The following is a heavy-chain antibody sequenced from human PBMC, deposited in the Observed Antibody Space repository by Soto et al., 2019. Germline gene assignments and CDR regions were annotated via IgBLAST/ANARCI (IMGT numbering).Heavy chain of an antibody. CDR2: VRAKAYGGTT. CDR1: GFTFGDHA. V-gene: IGHV3-49*03. CDR3: GRLQRSGDGYDY. D-gene: IGHD3-10*01. J-gene: IGHJ4*02. Sequence: GGSLRLSCTASGFTFGDHAMSWFRQAPGKGLEWIGLVRAKAYGGTTEYAASVKGRFIISRDDPKSIAYLQMDSLKTEDTAVYYCGRLQRSGDGYDYWGQGTLVTVSS.